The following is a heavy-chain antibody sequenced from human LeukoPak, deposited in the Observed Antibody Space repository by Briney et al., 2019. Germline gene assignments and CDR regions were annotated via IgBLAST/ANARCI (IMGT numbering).Heavy chain of an antibody. D-gene: IGHD5-18*01. V-gene: IGHV4-31*03. CDR3: ARVGYSYGYVDY. CDR2: IYYSGST. CDR1: GGSISSGGYY. J-gene: IGHJ4*02. Sequence: PSQTLSLTCTVSGGSISSGGYYWSWIRQHPGKGREWIGYIYYSGSTYYNPSLKSRVTIQVDTSKNQFSLKLSSVTAAHTAVYYCARVGYSYGYVDYWGPGTLVTVSS.